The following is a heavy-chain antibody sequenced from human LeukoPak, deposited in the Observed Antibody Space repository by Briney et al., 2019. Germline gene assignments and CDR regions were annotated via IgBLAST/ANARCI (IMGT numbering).Heavy chain of an antibody. CDR3: ARRSNYDILTGYFPAPFFDY. CDR1: EFTFNNYW. V-gene: IGHV3-74*01. D-gene: IGHD3-9*01. J-gene: IGHJ4*02. CDR2: INSDGSHT. Sequence: GGSLRLSCAASEFTFNNYWMHWVRQAPGKGLVWVSRINSDGSHTDYGDSVKGRFTISRDNAKNTLYLQMNSLRAEDTAVYYCARRSNYDILTGYFPAPFFDYWGQGTLVTVSS.